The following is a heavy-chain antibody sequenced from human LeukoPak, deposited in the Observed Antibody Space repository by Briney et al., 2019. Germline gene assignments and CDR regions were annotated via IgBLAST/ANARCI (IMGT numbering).Heavy chain of an antibody. D-gene: IGHD3-10*01. CDR2: ISWNSGSI. CDR3: AKDRGPGILWFGELLGGAFDI. CDR1: GFTFDDYA. Sequence: GRSLRLXCAASGFTFDDYAMHWVRQAPGKGLEWVSGISWNSGSIGYADSVKGRFTISRDNAKNSLYLQMNSLRAEDMALYYCAKDRGPGILWFGELLGGAFDIWGQGTMVTVSS. J-gene: IGHJ3*02. V-gene: IGHV3-9*03.